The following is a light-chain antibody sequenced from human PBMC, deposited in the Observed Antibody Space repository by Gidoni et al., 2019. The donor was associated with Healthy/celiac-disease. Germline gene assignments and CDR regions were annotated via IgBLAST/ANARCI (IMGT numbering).Light chain of an antibody. J-gene: IGLJ2*01. CDR1: SSDVGSYNL. V-gene: IGLV2-23*02. CDR2: EVS. Sequence: QSALTQPASASGSPGQSITISCTGTSSDVGSYNLVSWYQQHPGKAPKLMIYEVSKRPSGVSNRFSGSKSGNTASLTISGLQAEDEADYYCCSYAGSSTFEGVVFGGGTKLTVL. CDR3: CSYAGSSTFEGVV.